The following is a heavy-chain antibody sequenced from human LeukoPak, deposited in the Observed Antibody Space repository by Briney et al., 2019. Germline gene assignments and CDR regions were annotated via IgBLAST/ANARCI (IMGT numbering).Heavy chain of an antibody. CDR1: GGTFSSYA. V-gene: IGHV1-69*06. CDR2: IIPIFGTA. Sequence: ASVKVSCKASGGTFSSYAISWVRQAPGQGLEWMGGIIPIFGTANYAQKLQGRVTITADKSTSTAYMELSSLRSEDTAVYYCARQALMVYAFDYWGQGTLVTVSS. D-gene: IGHD2-8*01. CDR3: ARQALMVYAFDY. J-gene: IGHJ4*02.